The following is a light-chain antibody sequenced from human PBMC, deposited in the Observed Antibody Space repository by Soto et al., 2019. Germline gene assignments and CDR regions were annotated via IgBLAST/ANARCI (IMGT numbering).Light chain of an antibody. Sequence: QSALTQPASVSGSPGQSLTISCTGTTSDIGFYDYVSWYQQYPGKAPKLLIYGVTIRPSGISNRFSGSKSGSTASLTISGLRDEDEADYYCCSYAGSRTYVFGPGTKVTVL. CDR3: CSYAGSRTYV. CDR2: GVT. CDR1: TSDIGFYDY. V-gene: IGLV2-14*01. J-gene: IGLJ1*01.